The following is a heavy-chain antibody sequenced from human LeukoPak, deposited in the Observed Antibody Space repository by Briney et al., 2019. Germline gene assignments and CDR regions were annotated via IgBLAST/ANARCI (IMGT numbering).Heavy chain of an antibody. CDR1: GGSFSGYY. CDR2: INHSGST. D-gene: IGHD3-22*01. CDR3: ARVDDYYDSSGYYSWFDP. J-gene: IGHJ5*02. Sequence: SETLSLTCAVYGGSFSGYYWSWIRQPPGKGLEWIGEINHSGSTNYNPSLKSRVTISVDTSKNQFSLKLSTVTAADTAVYYCARVDDYYDSSGYYSWFDPWGQGTLVTVSS. V-gene: IGHV4-34*01.